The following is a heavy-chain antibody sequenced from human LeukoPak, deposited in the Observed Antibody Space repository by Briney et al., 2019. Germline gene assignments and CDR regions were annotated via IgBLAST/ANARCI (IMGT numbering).Heavy chain of an antibody. CDR3: ARSSGYDILTGYFGP. CDR1: GGSFSGYY. D-gene: IGHD3-9*01. V-gene: IGHV4-34*01. CDR2: INHSGST. J-gene: IGHJ5*02. Sequence: KPSETLSLTCAVYGGSFSGYYWSWIRPPPGKGLEWIGEINHSGSTNYNPSLKSRVTISVDTSKNQFSLKLSSVTAADTAVYYCARSSGYDILTGYFGPWGQGTLVTVSS.